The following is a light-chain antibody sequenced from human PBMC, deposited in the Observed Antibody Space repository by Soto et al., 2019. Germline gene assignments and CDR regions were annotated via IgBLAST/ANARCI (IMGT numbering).Light chain of an antibody. V-gene: IGKV3-20*01. CDR2: AAS. J-gene: IGKJ1*01. CDR1: QTVSGRY. Sequence: ELGLPQSPGTLSLSPGERATLSRRAGQTVSGRYLAWYQQKPGQAPRLLIYAASNRATGIPDRFSGSGSGTDFTLTISRLEPEDFAVYYCQQYGNSPRTFGQGTKVEIK. CDR3: QQYGNSPRT.